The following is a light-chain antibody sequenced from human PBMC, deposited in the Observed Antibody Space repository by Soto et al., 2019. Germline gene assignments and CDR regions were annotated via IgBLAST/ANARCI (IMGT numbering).Light chain of an antibody. J-gene: IGKJ2*01. CDR1: QSVSSSY. Sequence: EIVLTQSPGTLSLSPGERATLSCRASQSVSSSYLAWYQQKPGQAPRLLIYGASSRATGIPDRFSGSGSGTGFTLTISRLEPEDFAVYYCQQYSSSPTYTFGQGTKLEIK. V-gene: IGKV3-20*01. CDR2: GAS. CDR3: QQYSSSPTYT.